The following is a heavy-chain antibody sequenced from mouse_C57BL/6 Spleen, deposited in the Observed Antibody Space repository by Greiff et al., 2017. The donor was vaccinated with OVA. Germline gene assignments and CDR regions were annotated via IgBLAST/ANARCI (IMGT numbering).Heavy chain of an antibody. V-gene: IGHV1-26*01. CDR3: ARQGLDDIDY. J-gene: IGHJ2*01. CDR1: GYTFTDYY. D-gene: IGHD2-3*01. CDR2: INPNNGGT. Sequence: EVQLQQSGPELVKPGASVKISCKASGYTFTDYYMNWVKQSHGKSLEWIGDINPNNGGTSYNQKFKGKATLTVDKSSSTAYMELRSLTSEDSAVYYCARQGLDDIDYWGQGTTLTVSS.